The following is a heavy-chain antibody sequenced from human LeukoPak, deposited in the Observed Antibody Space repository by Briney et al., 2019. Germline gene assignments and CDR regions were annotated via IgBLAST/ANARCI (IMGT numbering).Heavy chain of an antibody. CDR3: ARGVISTDAFDV. Sequence: SETLSLTCAVYGGSFSGYYWSWIRQPPGKGLEWIGEINHSGSTNYNPSLKSRVTISVDTSKNQFSLKLRSVTAADTAVYYCARGVISTDAFDVWGQGTMVTVSS. V-gene: IGHV4-34*01. CDR1: GGSFSGYY. J-gene: IGHJ3*01. D-gene: IGHD3-3*02. CDR2: INHSGST.